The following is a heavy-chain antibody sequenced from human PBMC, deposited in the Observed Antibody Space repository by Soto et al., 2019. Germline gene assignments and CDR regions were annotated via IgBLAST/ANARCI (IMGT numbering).Heavy chain of an antibody. CDR2: ISGSGGST. D-gene: IGHD3-3*01. J-gene: IGHJ1*01. V-gene: IGHV3-23*01. Sequence: GGSLRLSCAASGFTFSCYAMSWVRQAPGEGLEWVSAISGSGGSTYYADSVKGRFTISRDNSKNTLYLQMNSLRAEDTAVYYCAKDGNYDFWSGYRTAEYFQHWGQGTLVTVSS. CDR1: GFTFSCYA. CDR3: AKDGNYDFWSGYRTAEYFQH.